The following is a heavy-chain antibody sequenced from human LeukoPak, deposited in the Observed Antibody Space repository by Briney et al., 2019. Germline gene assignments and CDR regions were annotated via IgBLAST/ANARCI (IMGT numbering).Heavy chain of an antibody. J-gene: IGHJ4*02. CDR2: MHVGTGNT. CDR1: GYTFIANY. CDR3: AREGSCDGGDCYSFDS. V-gene: IGHV1-2*02. D-gene: IGHD2-21*02. Sequence: ASVQVSCKASGYTFIANYLQWVRQAPGLGPEWLGWMHVGTGNTRYAPKFQGRVTLSRDTSINTAYMELSSLTSDDTAVYYCAREGSCDGGDCYSFDSWGQGTLATVSS.